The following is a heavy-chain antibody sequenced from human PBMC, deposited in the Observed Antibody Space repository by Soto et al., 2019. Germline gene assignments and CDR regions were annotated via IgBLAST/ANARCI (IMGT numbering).Heavy chain of an antibody. CDR1: GFSVTNNY. Sequence: EVQMVESGGGVVQPGGSLRLSCAASGFSVTNNYMNWVRQAPGKGLEWVSIIDIGGNTYYADSVKDRFTISRDDSKNTLYLQMDSRPPEDTAVYFCARGRGSTGYLGREHYFDYWGQGTLVTVSP. CDR3: ARGRGSTGYLGREHYFDY. CDR2: IDIGGNT. J-gene: IGHJ4*02. D-gene: IGHD3-16*01. V-gene: IGHV3-66*01.